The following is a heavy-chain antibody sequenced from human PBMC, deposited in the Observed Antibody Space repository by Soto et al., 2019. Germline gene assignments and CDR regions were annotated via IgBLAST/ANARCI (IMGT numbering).Heavy chain of an antibody. V-gene: IGHV1-18*04. CDR3: AREECPAVAIVGPNSSYYGMDV. D-gene: IGHD2-21*01. CDR2: SSADNCNK. J-gene: IGHJ6*02. CDR1: GYTFTSYG. Sequence: GASVKDSCQATGYTFTSYGIRWVRQAPGQRLAWMGESSADNCNKSYAQKLQGTVTMTTDTSTSTAYMELRRLISGDTAVYYCAREECPAVAIVGPNSSYYGMDVWGQGTTVTVSS.